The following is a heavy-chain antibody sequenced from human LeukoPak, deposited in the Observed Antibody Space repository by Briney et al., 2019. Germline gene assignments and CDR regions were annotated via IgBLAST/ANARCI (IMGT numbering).Heavy chain of an antibody. J-gene: IGHJ4*02. Sequence: KPSETLSLTCTVSGGSISSYYWSWIRQPPGKGLEWIGYIYYSGSTNYNPSLKSRVTISVDTSKNQFSLKLSSVTAADTAVYYCARETEWLIDYWGQGTLVTVSS. CDR1: GGSISSYY. V-gene: IGHV4-59*01. CDR3: ARETEWLIDY. CDR2: IYYSGST. D-gene: IGHD6-19*01.